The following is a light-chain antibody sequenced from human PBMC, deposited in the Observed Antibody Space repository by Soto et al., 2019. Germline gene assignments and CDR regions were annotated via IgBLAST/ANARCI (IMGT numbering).Light chain of an antibody. CDR1: TSDVGGYKY. Sequence: QSVPTQPPSASGSPGQSVTISCTGTTSDVGGYKYVSWHQHHPGKAPKLIIYEVNKRPSGVPDRFSGSKSGNTASLTVSGLQAEDEADYYCSSYAGSNTYVFGTGTKLTVL. CDR2: EVN. J-gene: IGLJ1*01. V-gene: IGLV2-8*01. CDR3: SSYAGSNTYV.